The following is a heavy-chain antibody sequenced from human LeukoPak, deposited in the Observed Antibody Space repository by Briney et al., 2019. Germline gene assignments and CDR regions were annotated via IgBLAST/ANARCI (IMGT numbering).Heavy chain of an antibody. Sequence: PSETLSLTCTVSGGSISSSGYYWGWIRQPPGKGLEWIAFIYDTGSSNYNPSLRSRVTISVDTSKNQFSLKLKSVTAADTAVYYCEGNRNALGDINWLDPWGQGTLVTVSS. V-gene: IGHV4-61*05. D-gene: IGHD2/OR15-2a*01. CDR1: GGSISSSGYY. CDR3: EGNRNALGDINWLDP. CDR2: IYDTGSS. J-gene: IGHJ5*02.